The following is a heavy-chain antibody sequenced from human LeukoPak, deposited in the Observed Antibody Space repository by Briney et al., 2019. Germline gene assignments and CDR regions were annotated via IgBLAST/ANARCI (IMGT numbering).Heavy chain of an antibody. Sequence: SVKVSCKASGGTFSSYAISWVRQAPGQGLEWMGRIIPIFGTANYAQKFQGRVTISTDESTSTAYMELSSLRSEDTAVYYCAREGYDFWSGYCDYWCQGTLVTVSS. CDR2: IIPIFGTA. CDR3: AREGYDFWSGYCDY. V-gene: IGHV1-69*05. CDR1: GGTFSSYA. J-gene: IGHJ4*02. D-gene: IGHD3-3*01.